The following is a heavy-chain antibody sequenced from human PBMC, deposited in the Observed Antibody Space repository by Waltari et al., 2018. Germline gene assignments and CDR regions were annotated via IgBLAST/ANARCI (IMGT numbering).Heavy chain of an antibody. D-gene: IGHD1-20*01. Sequence: QVQLQESGPGLVKPSQTLSLTCTVSGGPISSGRYYWSWIRQPAGKGLEWIGRIYTSGSTNYNPSLKSRVTISVDTSKNQFSLKLSSVTAADTAVYYCARGSTYLAGNWNGGEHWGQGTLVTVSS. CDR1: GGPISSGRYY. J-gene: IGHJ4*02. V-gene: IGHV4-61*02. CDR3: ARGSTYLAGNWNGGEH. CDR2: IYTSGST.